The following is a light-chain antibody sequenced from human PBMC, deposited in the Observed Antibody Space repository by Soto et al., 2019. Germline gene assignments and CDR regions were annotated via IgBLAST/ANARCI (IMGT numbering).Light chain of an antibody. CDR3: QQYNTYSRT. J-gene: IGKJ2*01. Sequence: DIQMTQSPSTLSASVGDRVTITCRASQSISTWLAWYQQKPGKAPKLLIYKASSLEGGVPSRFGGSGSGTEFTLTISSLQPDDFATYYCQQYNTYSRTFGQGTKLEIK. CDR1: QSISTW. V-gene: IGKV1-5*03. CDR2: KAS.